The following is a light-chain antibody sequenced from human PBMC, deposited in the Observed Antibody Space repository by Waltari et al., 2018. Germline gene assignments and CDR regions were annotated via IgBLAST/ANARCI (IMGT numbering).Light chain of an antibody. CDR1: QSILFTARNKSY. J-gene: IGKJ1*01. Sequence: IVMTQSPDSLAVSLGERATINCKSSQSILFTARNKSYLAWYQQKPGQPPKLLIYWASTLESGVPDRFSGTGSGTDFTLTISSLQAEDVAVYYCQQYYVTPRTFGQGTKVEI. CDR2: WAS. V-gene: IGKV4-1*01. CDR3: QQYYVTPRT.